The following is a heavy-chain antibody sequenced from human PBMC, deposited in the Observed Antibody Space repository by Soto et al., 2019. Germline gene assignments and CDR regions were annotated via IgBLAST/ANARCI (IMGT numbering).Heavy chain of an antibody. J-gene: IGHJ4*02. Sequence: SETLSLTWTVSGCSISTYVWSWIRQPPGKGLEWIGNIYYSGTTDYNPSLKSRVTLSVDASKNQFSLRLSSVTAADTAVYYCARVNLACSGGSCYYTYFCFGLWGQGTPVTLYS. CDR2: IYYSGTT. D-gene: IGHD2-15*01. V-gene: IGHV4-59*01. CDR1: GCSISTYV. CDR3: ARVNLACSGGSCYYTYFCFGL.